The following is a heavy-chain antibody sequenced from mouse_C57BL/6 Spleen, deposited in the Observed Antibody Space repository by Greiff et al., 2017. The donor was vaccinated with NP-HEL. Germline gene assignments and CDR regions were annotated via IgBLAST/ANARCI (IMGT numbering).Heavy chain of an antibody. V-gene: IGHV1-26*01. CDR1: GYTFTDYY. CDR3: ARRGGNHYAMDY. CDR2: INPNNGGT. J-gene: IGHJ4*01. D-gene: IGHD2-1*01. Sequence: EVQRVESGPELVKPGASVKISCKASGYTFTDYYMNWVKQSHGKSLEWIGDINPNNGGTSYNQKFKGKATLTVDKSSSTAYMELRSLTSEDSAVYYCARRGGNHYAMDYWGQGTSVTVSS.